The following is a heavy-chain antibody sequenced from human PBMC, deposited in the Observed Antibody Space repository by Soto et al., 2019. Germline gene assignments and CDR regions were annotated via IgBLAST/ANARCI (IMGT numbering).Heavy chain of an antibody. CDR3: AREALDPWIRVFDY. D-gene: IGHD3-3*01. V-gene: IGHV4-31*03. CDR1: GGSISSGGYY. CDR2: IYYSGST. Sequence: QVQLQESGPGLVKPSQTLSLTCTVSGGSISSGGYYWSWIRQHPGKGLEWIGYIYYSGSTYYHPSLKSRVTISVDTSKNQFSLKLSSVTAADTAVYYCAREALDPWIRVFDYWGQGTLVPVSS. J-gene: IGHJ4*02.